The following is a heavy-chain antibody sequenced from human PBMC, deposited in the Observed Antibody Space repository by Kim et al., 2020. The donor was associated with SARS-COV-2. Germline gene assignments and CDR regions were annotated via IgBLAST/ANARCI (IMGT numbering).Heavy chain of an antibody. J-gene: IGHJ6*03. CDR1: GFTFGDYA. Sequence: GGSLRLSCAVSGFTFGDYAMHWVRQAPGKGLEWVSGISWNSGSIGYADSVKGRFTISRDNAKNSLYLQMNSLRAEDTALYYCAKEHGYYYYMDVWGKGTTVTVSS. CDR3: AKEHGYYYYMDV. CDR2: ISWNSGSI. V-gene: IGHV3-9*01.